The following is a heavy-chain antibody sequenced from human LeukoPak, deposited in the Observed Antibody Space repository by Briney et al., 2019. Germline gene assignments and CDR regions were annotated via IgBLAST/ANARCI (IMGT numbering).Heavy chain of an antibody. J-gene: IGHJ4*02. D-gene: IGHD1-26*01. Sequence: GGSLRLSCAASGFTFSNSNMNWVRQAPGKGLEWVSFISTSSSTIYYADSVKGRFTISRDNAKNSLFLQMNNLRDEDTAVYYCARDLGGATRGDYWGQGTLVTVSS. CDR3: ARDLGGATRGDY. CDR2: ISTSSSTI. CDR1: GFTFSNSN. V-gene: IGHV3-48*02.